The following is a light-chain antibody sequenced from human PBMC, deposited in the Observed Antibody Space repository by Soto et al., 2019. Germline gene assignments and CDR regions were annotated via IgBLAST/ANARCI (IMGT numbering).Light chain of an antibody. Sequence: QSVLTQPPSASGSPGQSVTISCTGTSSDVGGYNYVSWYQQHPGKAPKLMIYEVNQRPSGVPDRFSGSKSGNTASLTVSGLQAEDEGTYYCSSYGGYNNVVFGTGTKVTVL. CDR3: SSYGGYNNVV. CDR1: SSDVGGYNY. V-gene: IGLV2-8*01. J-gene: IGLJ1*01. CDR2: EVN.